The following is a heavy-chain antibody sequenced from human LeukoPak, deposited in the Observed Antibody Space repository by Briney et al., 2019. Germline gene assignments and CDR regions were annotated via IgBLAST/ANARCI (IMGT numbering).Heavy chain of an antibody. CDR1: GGTFSTYP. V-gene: IGHV1-2*06. D-gene: IGHD1-26*01. CDR3: ARDVSGSYRM. Sequence: ASVKVSCKASGGTFSTYPISWVRQAPGQGLEWMGRINPNSGGTNYAQKFQGRVTMTRDTSISTAYMELSRLRSDDTAVYYCARDVSGSYRMWGQGTLVTVSS. J-gene: IGHJ4*02. CDR2: INPNSGGT.